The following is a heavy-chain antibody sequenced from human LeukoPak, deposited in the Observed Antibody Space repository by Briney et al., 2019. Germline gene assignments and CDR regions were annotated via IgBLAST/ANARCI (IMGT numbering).Heavy chain of an antibody. J-gene: IGHJ4*02. V-gene: IGHV4-34*01. CDR1: GGSFSGYY. Sequence: SETLSLTCAVYGGSFSGYYWSWIRQPPGKGLEWTGEINHSGSTNYNPSLKSRVTISVDTSKNQFSLKLSSVTAADTAVYYCARGDLFDYWGQGTLVTVSS. CDR2: INHSGST. CDR3: ARGDLFDY. D-gene: IGHD3-3*01.